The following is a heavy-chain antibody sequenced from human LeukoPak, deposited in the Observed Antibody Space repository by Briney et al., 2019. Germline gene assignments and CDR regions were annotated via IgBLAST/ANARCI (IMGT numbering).Heavy chain of an antibody. CDR3: ASTPSFASD. CDR1: GFSYRDYC. J-gene: IGHJ4*02. Sequence: GGPLRLFCAPSGFSYRDYCMHCLRHAPGKAVVWVERFHPDGSITTYADSVRGRFIISRYNDKNTMYLQMNGLRVEDTAVYFCASTPSFASDWGQGTLVTVSS. V-gene: IGHV3-74*03. D-gene: IGHD1-26*01. CDR2: FHPDGSIT.